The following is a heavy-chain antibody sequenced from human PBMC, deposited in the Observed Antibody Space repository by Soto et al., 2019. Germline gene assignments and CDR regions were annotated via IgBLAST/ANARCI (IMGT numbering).Heavy chain of an antibody. CDR2: IYYSGST. D-gene: IGHD3-10*01. CDR3: ARVLLWFGELYWFDP. J-gene: IGHJ5*02. Sequence: SETLSLTCTVSGGSISSGDYYWSWIRQPPGKGLEWIGYIYYSGSTYYNPSLRSRVTISVDTSKNQFSLKLSSVTAADTAVYYCARVLLWFGELYWFDPWGQGTLVTVSS. CDR1: GGSISSGDYY. V-gene: IGHV4-30-4*01.